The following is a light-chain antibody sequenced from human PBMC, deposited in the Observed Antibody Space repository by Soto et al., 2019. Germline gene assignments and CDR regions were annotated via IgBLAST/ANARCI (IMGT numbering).Light chain of an antibody. J-gene: IGKJ1*01. CDR2: GAS. CDR1: QSVSSN. V-gene: IGKV3-15*01. CDR3: QQYNNWPPWT. Sequence: EIVMTKSPATLSVSPGERATLSCRASQSVSSNLAWYQQKPGQAPRLLIYGASTRATGIPARFSGSGSGTEFPLNISSLQSEDFAVYYCQQYNNWPPWTFGQGTKVAIK.